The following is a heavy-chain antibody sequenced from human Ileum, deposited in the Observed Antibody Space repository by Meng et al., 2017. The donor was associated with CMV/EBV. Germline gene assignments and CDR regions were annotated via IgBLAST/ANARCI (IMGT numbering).Heavy chain of an antibody. CDR2: IFYRGNT. D-gene: IGHD4-17*01. J-gene: IGHJ4*02. CDR1: GDSMTSSLYY. CDR3: AKAHDFGDYEAFDS. Sequence: GSLRLSCTVSGDSMTSSLYYWGWIRQPAGKGPEYIATIFYRGNTFYHPSLKTRATISVDTSKNQFSLRLQSVTAADSAVYYCAKAHDFGDYEAFDSWGQGGLVTVSS. V-gene: IGHV4-39*07.